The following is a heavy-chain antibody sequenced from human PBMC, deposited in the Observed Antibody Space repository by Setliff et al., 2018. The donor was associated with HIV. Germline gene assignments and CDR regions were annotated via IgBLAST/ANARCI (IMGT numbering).Heavy chain of an antibody. CDR1: GFTFNTYS. CDR3: ARDPEAQIVVVPAYMDV. J-gene: IGHJ6*03. Sequence: GGSLRLSCAASGFTFNTYSMNWVRQAPGKGLEWVSSISSSSHYIYYADSVKGRFTISRDNAKNSLFLQMNSLRPEDTAVYYCARDPEAQIVVVPAYMDVWGKGTTVTVSS. D-gene: IGHD2-2*01. V-gene: IGHV3-21*01. CDR2: ISSSSHYI.